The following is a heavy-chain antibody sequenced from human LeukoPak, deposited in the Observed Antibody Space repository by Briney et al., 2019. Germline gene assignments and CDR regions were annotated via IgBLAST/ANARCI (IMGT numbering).Heavy chain of an antibody. J-gene: IGHJ4*02. Sequence: ASVKVSCKASGYTFTSYGISWVRQATGQGLEWMGWMNPNSDNTGYAQKFQGRVTMTRNTSISTAYMELSSLRSEDTAVYYCARRGVGTHFDYWGQGSLVTVSS. CDR3: ARRGVGTHFDY. CDR2: MNPNSDNT. V-gene: IGHV1-8*02. D-gene: IGHD1-1*01. CDR1: GYTFTSYG.